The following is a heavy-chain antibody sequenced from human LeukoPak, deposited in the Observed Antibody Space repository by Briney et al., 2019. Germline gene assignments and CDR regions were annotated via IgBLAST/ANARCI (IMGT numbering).Heavy chain of an antibody. CDR2: ISGDGDSR. V-gene: IGHV3-23*01. CDR3: AKVAVSSGWYGGNAFDI. D-gene: IGHD6-19*01. J-gene: IGHJ3*02. CDR1: EFTFGKYA. Sequence: PGGSLRLSCAASEFTFGKYAMTWVRQTPGRGLEWVSGISGDGDSRYYADSVNGQFTISRDNSKNTLYLQMNSLRAEDTALYYCAKVAVSSGWYGGNAFDIWGQGTMVTVSS.